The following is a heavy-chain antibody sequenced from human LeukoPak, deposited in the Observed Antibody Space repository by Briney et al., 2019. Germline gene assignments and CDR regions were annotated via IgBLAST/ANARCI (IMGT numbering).Heavy chain of an antibody. D-gene: IGHD2-2*01. V-gene: IGHV1-2*02. CDR3: ARDRYCSSTSCYAGNWFDP. J-gene: IGHJ5*02. Sequence: MXXVRQXPGXGLXWMGWINPNSGGTNYAQKFQGRVTMTRDTSISTAYMELSRLRSDDTAVYYCARDRYCSSTSCYAGNWFDPWGQGNPGHRLL. CDR2: INPNSGGT.